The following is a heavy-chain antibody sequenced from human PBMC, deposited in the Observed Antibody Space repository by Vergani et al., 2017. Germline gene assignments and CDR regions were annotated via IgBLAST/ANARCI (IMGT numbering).Heavy chain of an antibody. CDR1: GFIVSSNY. Sequence: VQLVESGGGLVQPGGSLRLSCAASGFIVSSNYMSWVRQAPGKGLEWVTFIWYDGTNEYYIDSVKGRFTISRDNSKNTVYLQMSGLRVDDTAIYYCARGGNGKNYLDLWGQGTLVIVSS. J-gene: IGHJ5*02. V-gene: IGHV3-33*08. CDR2: IWYDGTNE. D-gene: IGHD1-1*01. CDR3: ARGGNGKNYLDL.